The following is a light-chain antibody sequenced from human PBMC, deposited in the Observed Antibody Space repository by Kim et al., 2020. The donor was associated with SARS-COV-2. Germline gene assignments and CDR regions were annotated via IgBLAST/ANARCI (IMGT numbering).Light chain of an antibody. J-gene: IGKJ4*01. Sequence: VSPGERATLSCRASQSVSTKLAWYQQKPGQAPRLLIYDASIRATGTPARFSGSGSGTEFTLTISSLQSEDFAVYHCQQYNRWFALSFGGGTKLEI. CDR2: DAS. CDR1: QSVSTK. V-gene: IGKV3-15*01. CDR3: QQYNRWFALS.